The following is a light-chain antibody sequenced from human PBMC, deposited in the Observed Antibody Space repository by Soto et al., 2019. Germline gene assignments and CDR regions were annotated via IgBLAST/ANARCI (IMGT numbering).Light chain of an antibody. CDR3: QHYNSYSEA. J-gene: IGKJ1*01. V-gene: IGKV1-5*03. CDR2: KAS. Sequence: DIQMTQSPSTLSGSVGDRVTITCRASQTISSWLAWYQQKPGKAPKLLIYKASTLKSGVPSRFSGSGSGTEFTLTISSLQPDAFATYSCQHYNSYSEAVGQGTKVELK. CDR1: QTISSW.